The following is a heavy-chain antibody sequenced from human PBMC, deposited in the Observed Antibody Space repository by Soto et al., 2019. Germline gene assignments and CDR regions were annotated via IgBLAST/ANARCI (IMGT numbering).Heavy chain of an antibody. Sequence: ASFKASCKASRGTLSSYAISWVRQAPGQGLEWMGGIIPIFGTASYAQKFQGRVTITADESTSTAYMELSSLRSEDTAVYYCAGGDSSSWYDWFDPWGQGTLVTVSS. D-gene: IGHD6-13*01. V-gene: IGHV1-69*13. CDR2: IIPIFGTA. CDR3: AGGDSSSWYDWFDP. CDR1: RGTLSSYA. J-gene: IGHJ5*02.